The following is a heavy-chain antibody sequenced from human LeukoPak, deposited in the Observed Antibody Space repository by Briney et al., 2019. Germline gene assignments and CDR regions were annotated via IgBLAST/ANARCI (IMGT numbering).Heavy chain of an antibody. CDR3: ARGGERNYYGSGSRGSRFDP. V-gene: IGHV4-34*01. CDR2: INHSGST. CDR1: GGSFSGYY. Sequence: SETLSLTCAVYGGSFSGYYWSWIRQPPGKGLEWIGEINHSGSTNYNPSLKSRVTISVDTSKNQFSLKLSSVTAADTAVYYCARGGERNYYGSGSRGSRFDPWGQGTLVTVSS. J-gene: IGHJ5*02. D-gene: IGHD3-10*01.